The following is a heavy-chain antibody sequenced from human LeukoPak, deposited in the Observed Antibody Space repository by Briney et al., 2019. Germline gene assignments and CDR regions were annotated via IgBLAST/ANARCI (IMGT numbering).Heavy chain of an antibody. J-gene: IGHJ4*02. CDR2: IIPIFGTA. V-gene: IGHV1-69*01. CDR3: ATATIFGVVAYFDY. CDR1: GGTFSSYG. D-gene: IGHD3-3*01. Sequence: SVKVSCKASGGTFSSYGISWVRQAPGQGLEWMGGIIPIFGTANYAQKFQGRVTITADESTSTAYMELSSLRSEDTAVYYCATATIFGVVAYFDYWGQGTLVTVSS.